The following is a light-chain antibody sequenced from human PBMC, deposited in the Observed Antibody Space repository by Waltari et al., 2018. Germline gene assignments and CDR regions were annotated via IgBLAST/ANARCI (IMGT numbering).Light chain of an antibody. J-gene: IGKJ2*01. V-gene: IGKV2-30*01. CDR1: QGLVFGDGNTY. CDR2: TVS. Sequence: EVVMTQSPLTLSVTLGQPASIPSQSSQGLVFGDGNTYLNWFQQKPGQSPRRLIYTVSNRDFGVPDRFSGSGSGTDFTLRISRVEADDVGFYYCMQGTHWPHTFGQGTRLEI. CDR3: MQGTHWPHT.